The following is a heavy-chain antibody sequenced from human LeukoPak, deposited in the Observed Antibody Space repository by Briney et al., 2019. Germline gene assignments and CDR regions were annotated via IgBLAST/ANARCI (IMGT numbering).Heavy chain of an antibody. D-gene: IGHD2-15*01. CDR2: IIGNGGSA. CDR1: GFTFSSFA. CDR3: AKDAVSASFCSGGTCYNWFDP. V-gene: IGHV3-23*01. Sequence: PGGSLRLSCSASGFTFSSFALSWVRQAPGKGLEWVSGIIGNGGSAYYADSVKGRFTISRDNSKNTLYLQMNTLRVEDTAVYYCAKDAVSASFCSGGTCYNWFDPWGQGTLVTVSS. J-gene: IGHJ5*02.